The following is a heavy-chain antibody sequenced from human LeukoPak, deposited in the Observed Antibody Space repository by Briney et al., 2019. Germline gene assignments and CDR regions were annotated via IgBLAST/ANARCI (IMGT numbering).Heavy chain of an antibody. V-gene: IGHV3-21*01. D-gene: IGHD2-8*01. CDR3: AKDRCTNGVCYDGMDV. J-gene: IGHJ6*02. CDR2: ISSSSSYI. CDR1: GFTFSSYS. Sequence: GSLRLSCAASGFTFSSYSMNWVRQAPGKGLEWVSSISSSSSYIYYADSEKGRFTISRDNAANSLYLQLNSLRAEDTAVYYCAKDRCTNGVCYDGMDVWGQGTTVTVSS.